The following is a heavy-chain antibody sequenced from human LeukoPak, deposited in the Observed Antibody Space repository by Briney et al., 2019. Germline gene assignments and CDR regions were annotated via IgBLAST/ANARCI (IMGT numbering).Heavy chain of an antibody. V-gene: IGHV4-59*08. D-gene: IGHD6-13*01. J-gene: IGHJ5*02. Sequence: SETLSLTCTVFGGSISSSYWSWVRQPPGKGLEWIGYIYYSGSTNYNPSLKSRVTISVDTSKNQFSLKLSSVTAADTAVYYCARRGIAAAASWDNWFDPWGQGTLVTVSS. CDR2: IYYSGST. CDR1: GGSISSSY. CDR3: ARRGIAAAASWDNWFDP.